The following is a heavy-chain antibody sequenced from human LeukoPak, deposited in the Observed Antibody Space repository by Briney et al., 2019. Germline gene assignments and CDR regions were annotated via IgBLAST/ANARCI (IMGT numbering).Heavy chain of an antibody. J-gene: IGHJ4*02. CDR3: ARGDAFSGDH. CDR2: IHPEGNEK. V-gene: IGHV3-7*04. CDR1: GFSFTNFW. Sequence: GGSLRLSCAVSGFSFTNFWMSWVRQAPGRGLEWVANIHPEGNEKYHVESVKGRFTISRDNTKNLLCLQMNGLRVEDTAVYYCARGDAFSGDHWGQGTLVTVSS.